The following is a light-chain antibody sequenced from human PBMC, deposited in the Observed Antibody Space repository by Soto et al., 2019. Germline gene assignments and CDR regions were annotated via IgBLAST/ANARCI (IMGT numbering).Light chain of an antibody. CDR3: MQALETPRYT. CDR1: QSPLHSNGYNY. J-gene: IGKJ2*01. CDR2: LGS. Sequence: DIVMTQSPLSLPFTLGEPASISCRSSQSPLHSNGYNYLDWYLQKPGQSPQLMIDLGSNRASAVPDGVSGSGSCTDFTMKITSVEAEDVGVYDGMQALETPRYTFGQGTKLEIK. V-gene: IGKV2-28*01.